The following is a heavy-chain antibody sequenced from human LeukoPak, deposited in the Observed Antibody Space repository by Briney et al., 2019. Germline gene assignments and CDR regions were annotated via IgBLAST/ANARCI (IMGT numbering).Heavy chain of an antibody. J-gene: IGHJ4*02. CDR1: GGSVSSGNYY. CDR2: IYYSGST. V-gene: IGHV4-61*01. Sequence: SETLSLTCTVSGGSVSSGNYYWNWIRQPPGKGLEWIGYIYYSGSTYYNPSLKSRVTMSVDTSKNQFSLRLSSVTAADAAVYYCVRDRELNYWGQGTLVTVSS. D-gene: IGHD1-26*01. CDR3: VRDRELNY.